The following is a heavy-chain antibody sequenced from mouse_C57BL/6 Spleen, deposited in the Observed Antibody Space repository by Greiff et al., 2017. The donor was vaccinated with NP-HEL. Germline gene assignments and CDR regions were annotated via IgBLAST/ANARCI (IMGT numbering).Heavy chain of an antibody. D-gene: IGHD1-1*01. V-gene: IGHV1-64*01. CDR3: SNYYGSSYFFDY. Sequence: PGQGLEWIGMIHPNSGSTNYNEKFKSKATLTVDKSSSTAYMQLSSLTSEDSAVYYCSNYYGSSYFFDYWGQGTTLTVSS. CDR2: IHPNSGST. J-gene: IGHJ2*01.